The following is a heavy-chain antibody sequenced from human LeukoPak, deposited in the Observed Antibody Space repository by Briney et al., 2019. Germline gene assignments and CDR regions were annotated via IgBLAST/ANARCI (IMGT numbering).Heavy chain of an antibody. CDR3: ARDRSGAFDI. D-gene: IGHD3-10*01. CDR2: IIPIFGTA. J-gene: IGHJ3*02. V-gene: IGHV1-69*13. Sequence: ASVKVSCKASGGTFSSYAISWVRQAPGQGLEWMGGIIPIFGTANYAQKFQGRVTITADESTSTVYMELSSLRSEDTAVYYCARDRSGAFDIWGQGTMVTVSS. CDR1: GGTFSSYA.